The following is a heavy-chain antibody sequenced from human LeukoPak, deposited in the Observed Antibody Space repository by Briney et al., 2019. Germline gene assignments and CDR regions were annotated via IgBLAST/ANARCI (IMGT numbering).Heavy chain of an antibody. CDR3: ARGGYISSWSMDY. CDR2: ISSSSSYI. V-gene: IGHV3-21*01. J-gene: IGHJ4*02. Sequence: GGSLRLSCAASGFTFSSYSMNWVRQAPGKGLEWVSSISSSSSYIYYADSVKGRFTISRDNAKNSLYLQMNSLRAEDTAVYYCARGGYISSWSMDYWGQGTLVTVSS. D-gene: IGHD6-13*01. CDR1: GFTFSSYS.